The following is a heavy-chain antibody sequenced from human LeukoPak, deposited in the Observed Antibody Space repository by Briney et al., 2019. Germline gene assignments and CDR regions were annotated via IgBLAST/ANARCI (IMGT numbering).Heavy chain of an antibody. V-gene: IGHV3-23*01. J-gene: IGHJ4*02. Sequence: PGGSLRLSCAASGLTFNSYAMNWVRQAPGKGLEWVSGISRSGGSTYYADSVKGRFTIPRDNSKNTLYLQMNSLRAEDTAVYYCAKGDGGTLYFDYWGQGTLVTVSS. D-gene: IGHD2-15*01. CDR1: GLTFNSYA. CDR2: ISRSGGST. CDR3: AKGDGGTLYFDY.